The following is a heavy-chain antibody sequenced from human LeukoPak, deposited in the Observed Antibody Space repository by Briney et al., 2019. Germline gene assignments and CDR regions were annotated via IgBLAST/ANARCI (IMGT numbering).Heavy chain of an antibody. CDR1: GFTFNLAW. Sequence: GGSLRLSCAASGFTFNLAWMTWVRQAPGKGLEWVSSISSSSSYIYYADSVKGRFTISRDNAKNSLYLQMNSLRAEDTAVYYCARTRDGYWGQGTLVTVSS. CDR2: ISSSSSYI. V-gene: IGHV3-21*01. J-gene: IGHJ4*02. CDR3: ARTRDGY.